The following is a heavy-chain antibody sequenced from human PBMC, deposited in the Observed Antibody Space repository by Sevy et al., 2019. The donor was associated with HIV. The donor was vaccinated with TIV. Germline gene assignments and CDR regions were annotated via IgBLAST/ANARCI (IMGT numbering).Heavy chain of an antibody. CDR2: ISGFNGNK. V-gene: IGHV1-18*01. Sequence: ASVKVSCKASSYTFSNYGITWVRQAPGQGLEWVGWISGFNGNKRYAQKFQGRVTVTTDTSTTTVYMELRSLRSDDTAVYYCARGYSSTYYGSVDYWGQGTLVTVS. J-gene: IGHJ4*02. CDR3: ARGYSSTYYGSVDY. CDR1: SYTFSNYG. D-gene: IGHD6-13*01.